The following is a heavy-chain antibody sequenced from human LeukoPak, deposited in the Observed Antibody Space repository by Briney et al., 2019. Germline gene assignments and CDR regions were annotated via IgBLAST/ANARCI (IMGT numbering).Heavy chain of an antibody. D-gene: IGHD7-27*01. CDR1: GFTFSNAW. V-gene: IGHV3-15*01. CDR2: IKSKTDGGTT. J-gene: IGHJ5*02. Sequence: GGSLRLSCAASGFTFSNAWMSWVRQAPGKGLEWVGRIKSKTDGGTTDYAAPVKGRFTISRDDSKNTLYLQMYSLKTEDTAVYYCTTVKRLTGDPPNWFDPWGQGTLVTVSS. CDR3: TTVKRLTGDPPNWFDP.